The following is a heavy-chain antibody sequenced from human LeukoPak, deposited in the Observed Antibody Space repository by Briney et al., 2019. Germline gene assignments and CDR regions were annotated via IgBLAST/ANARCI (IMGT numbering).Heavy chain of an antibody. CDR1: GFTFSSSG. CDR3: ARDFSTNSWYKGFDY. V-gene: IGHV3-23*01. CDR2: ISGSDGTT. J-gene: IGHJ4*02. D-gene: IGHD6-13*01. Sequence: GGSLRLSCAASGFTFSSSGISWVRQAPGKGLEWVSGISGSDGTTYYADSVKGRFTISRDNSKNTLYLQMNSLRAEDTAVYYCARDFSTNSWYKGFDYWGQGTLVTVSS.